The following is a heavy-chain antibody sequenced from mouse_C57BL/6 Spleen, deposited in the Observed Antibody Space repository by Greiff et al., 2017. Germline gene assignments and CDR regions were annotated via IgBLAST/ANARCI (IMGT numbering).Heavy chain of an antibody. CDR1: GYAFSSSW. CDR3: AIDGGLRRWDYYSMDY. CDR2: IYPGDGDT. V-gene: IGHV1-82*01. J-gene: IGHJ4*01. Sequence: QVKLQQSGPELVKPGASVKISCKASGYAFSSSWMNWVKQRPGKGLEWIGRIYPGDGDTNYNGKFKGKATLTADKSSSTAYMQLSSLTSEDAAVYFCAIDGGLRRWDYYSMDYWGQGTSVTVSS. D-gene: IGHD2-12*01.